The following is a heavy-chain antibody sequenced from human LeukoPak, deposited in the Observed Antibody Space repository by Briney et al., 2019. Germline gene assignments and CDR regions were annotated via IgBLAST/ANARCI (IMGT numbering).Heavy chain of an antibody. V-gene: IGHV4-34*01. CDR3: ARGVTYSSSPS. Sequence: SETLSLTCAVYGGSFSGYYWGWIRQPPGKGLEWIGNIFYSGSTYYNPSLKSRVTISVDTSKNQFSLKLSSVTAADTAVYYCARGVTYSSSPSWGQGTLVTVSS. J-gene: IGHJ4*02. D-gene: IGHD6-6*01. CDR2: IFYSGST. CDR1: GGSFSGYY.